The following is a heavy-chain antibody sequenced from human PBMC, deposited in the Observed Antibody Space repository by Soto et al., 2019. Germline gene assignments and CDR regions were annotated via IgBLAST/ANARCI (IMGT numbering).Heavy chain of an antibody. CDR2: SSYNGGT. CDR3: ARHRIEVVWRGFDF. V-gene: IGHV4-39*01. D-gene: IGHD3-10*01. J-gene: IGHJ4*02. CDR1: TDSSSFTNSY. Sequence: SETLSLTCTVSTDSSSFTNSYWGWIRQPPGKGLQWIGSSSYNGGTFYNPSLKGRVVISFDTSKKQSSLQVTSVTAADTAVYFCARHRIEVVWRGFDFCGQGSPVTVST.